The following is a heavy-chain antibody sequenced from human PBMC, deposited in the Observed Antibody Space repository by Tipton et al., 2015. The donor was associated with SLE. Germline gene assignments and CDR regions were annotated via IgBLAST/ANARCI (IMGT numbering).Heavy chain of an antibody. CDR3: ARDAGGQWLVTHYMDV. Sequence: QSGPEVKKPGASVKVSCKASGYTFTSFAIHWVRQDPGQRLEWMGWITAGNGNTKHSRKFQDRLTITRDTSASTAYMELSSLRSEDTALYYCARDAGGQWLVTHYMDVWGNGTTVTVSS. J-gene: IGHJ6*03. V-gene: IGHV1-3*01. CDR2: ITAGNGNT. CDR1: GYTFTSFA. D-gene: IGHD6-19*01.